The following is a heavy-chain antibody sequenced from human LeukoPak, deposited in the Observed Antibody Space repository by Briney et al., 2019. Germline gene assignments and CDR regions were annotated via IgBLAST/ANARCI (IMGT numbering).Heavy chain of an antibody. CDR3: AHISSSWPDY. CDR2: ISGSGGST. Sequence: GGSLRLSCVASGITFSTYATTWVRQAPGKGLEWVSAISGSGGSTYYADSVKGRFTISRDNSKNTLYLQMNSLRAEDTAVYYCAHISSSWPDYWGQGTLVTVSS. V-gene: IGHV3-23*01. CDR1: GITFSTYA. J-gene: IGHJ4*02. D-gene: IGHD6-13*01.